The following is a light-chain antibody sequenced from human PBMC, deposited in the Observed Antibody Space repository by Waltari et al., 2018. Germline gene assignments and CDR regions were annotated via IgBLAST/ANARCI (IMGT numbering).Light chain of an antibody. CDR3: QQYYSTPRT. Sequence: DIVMTQSPDSLAVFLGERATINCKSSQSVLYSSNNKSYFAWYEQKPGQPPKLLIDWASTRETGIPDRFSGSGSGTDFTLTISSLQAEDVAVYYCQQYYSTPRTFGGGTKVEIK. CDR1: QSVLYSSNNKSY. CDR2: WAS. J-gene: IGKJ4*01. V-gene: IGKV4-1*01.